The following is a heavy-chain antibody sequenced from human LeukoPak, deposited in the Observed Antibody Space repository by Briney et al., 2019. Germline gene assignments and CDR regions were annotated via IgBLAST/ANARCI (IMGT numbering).Heavy chain of an antibody. CDR1: GFTFSSYA. Sequence: GGSLRLSCAASGFTFSSYAMSWVRQAPGKGLEWVSAISGSGGSTYYADSVKGRFTISRDNSKNTLYLLMNSLRAEDTAVYYCAKDSELLWFGELPGDAFDIWGQGTMVTVSS. CDR3: AKDSELLWFGELPGDAFDI. V-gene: IGHV3-23*01. CDR2: ISGSGGST. J-gene: IGHJ3*02. D-gene: IGHD3-10*01.